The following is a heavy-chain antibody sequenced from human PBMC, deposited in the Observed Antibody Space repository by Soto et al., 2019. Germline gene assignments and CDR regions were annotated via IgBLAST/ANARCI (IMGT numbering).Heavy chain of an antibody. CDR2: IKSKTDGGTT. CDR1: GFTFSNAW. CDR3: TTDGDCGGDCPIDY. D-gene: IGHD2-21*02. J-gene: IGHJ4*02. V-gene: IGHV3-15*01. Sequence: GGSLRLSCAASGFTFSNAWMSWVRQAPGKGLEWVGRIKSKTDGGTTDYAAPVKGRLTISGDDSKNTLYLQMNSLKTEDTAVYYCTTDGDCGGDCPIDYWGQGTLVTVSS.